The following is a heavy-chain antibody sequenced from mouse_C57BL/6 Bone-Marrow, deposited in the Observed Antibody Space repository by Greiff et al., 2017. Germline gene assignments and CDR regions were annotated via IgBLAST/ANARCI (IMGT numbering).Heavy chain of an antibody. V-gene: IGHV1-15*01. CDR3: TRNDYDYDGAWFAY. D-gene: IGHD2-4*01. Sequence: QVQLQQSGAELVRPGASVTLSCKASGYTFTDYEMHWVKQTPVHGLEWIGAIDPETGGTAYNQKFKGKAILTADKSSSTAYMELRSLTSEDSAVYYCTRNDYDYDGAWFAYWGQGTLVTVSA. CDR1: GYTFTDYE. CDR2: IDPETGGT. J-gene: IGHJ3*01.